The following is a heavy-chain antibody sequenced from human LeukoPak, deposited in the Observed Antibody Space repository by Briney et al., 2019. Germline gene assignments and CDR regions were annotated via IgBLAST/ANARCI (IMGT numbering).Heavy chain of an antibody. J-gene: IGHJ6*02. CDR1: GYTFAGYY. CDR2: INPNSGGT. Sequence: ASVKVSCKASGYTFAGYYMHWVRQAPGQGLEWMGWINPNSGGTNYAQKFQGRVTMTRDTSISTAYMELSRLRSDDTAVYYCARVRWLLFPAECYYGMDVWGQGTTVTVSS. V-gene: IGHV1-2*02. CDR3: ARVRWLLFPAECYYGMDV. D-gene: IGHD2-21*02.